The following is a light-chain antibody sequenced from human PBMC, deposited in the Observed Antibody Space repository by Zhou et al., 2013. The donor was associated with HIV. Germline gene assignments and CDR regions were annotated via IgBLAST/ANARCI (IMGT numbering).Light chain of an antibody. J-gene: IGKJ3*01. Sequence: DIVMTQSPLSLPVTPGEPASISCRSSQSLLNSNGYNYLDWYLQKPGQSPQLLIYLGSHRASGVPDRFTGSASGTDFTLTISRVESEDVGIYYCMQALQSPGFGPGTRVDI. CDR2: LGS. V-gene: IGKV2-28*01. CDR1: QSLLNSNGYNY. CDR3: MQALQSPG.